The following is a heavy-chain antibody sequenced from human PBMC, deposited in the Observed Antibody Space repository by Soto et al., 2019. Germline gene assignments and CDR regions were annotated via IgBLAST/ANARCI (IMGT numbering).Heavy chain of an antibody. Sequence: SETLSLTCTVSGGSISSYYWSWIRQPAGKGLEWIGRIYTSGSTNYNPSLKSRVTMSVDTSKNQFSLKLSSVTAADTAVYYCARDTSFRQQLVPQIPYGLDVWGQGTTVTVSS. J-gene: IGHJ6*02. V-gene: IGHV4-4*07. D-gene: IGHD6-13*01. CDR3: ARDTSFRQQLVPQIPYGLDV. CDR1: GGSISSYY. CDR2: IYTSGST.